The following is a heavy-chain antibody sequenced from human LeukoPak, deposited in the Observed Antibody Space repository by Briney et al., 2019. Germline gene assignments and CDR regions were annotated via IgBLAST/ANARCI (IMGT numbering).Heavy chain of an antibody. CDR2: ISSGSMSI. Sequence: GGSLRLSCAASGFTFSSSDMDWVRQAPGKGLEWVSYISSGSMSIYYADSVKGRFTISRDNAMNSLYLQMISLRAEDTAVYYCARARYTDIEYWGQGALVTVSS. D-gene: IGHD5-12*01. CDR3: ARARYTDIEY. V-gene: IGHV3-48*03. CDR1: GFTFSSSD. J-gene: IGHJ4*02.